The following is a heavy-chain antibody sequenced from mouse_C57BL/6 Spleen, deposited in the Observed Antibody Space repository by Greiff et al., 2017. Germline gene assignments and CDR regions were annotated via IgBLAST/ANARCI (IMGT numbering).Heavy chain of an antibody. J-gene: IGHJ2*01. V-gene: IGHV1-50*01. CDR3: ARSHGYYLWGGY. D-gene: IGHD2-3*01. Sequence: QVQLQQPGAELVKPGASVKLSCKASGYTFTSYWMQWVKQRPGQGLEWIGEIDPSDSYTNYNQKFKGKATLTVDTSSSTAYMQLSSLTSEDSAVYYCARSHGYYLWGGYWGQGTTLTVSS. CDR2: IDPSDSYT. CDR1: GYTFTSYW.